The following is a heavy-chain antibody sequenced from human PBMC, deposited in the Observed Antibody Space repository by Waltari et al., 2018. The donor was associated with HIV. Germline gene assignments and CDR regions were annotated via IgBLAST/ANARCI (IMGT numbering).Heavy chain of an antibody. CDR3: ARVDSIAYFDY. CDR2: IYYSGST. D-gene: IGHD2-21*01. CDR1: GCSLSSYY. Sequence: QVQLQESGPGLVKPSETLSLTCPVSGCSLSSYYWSWIRQPPGKGLEWIGYIYYSGSTNYNPSLKSRVTISVDTSKNQFSLKLSSVTAADTAVYYCARVDSIAYFDYWGQGTLVTVSS. V-gene: IGHV4-59*01. J-gene: IGHJ4*02.